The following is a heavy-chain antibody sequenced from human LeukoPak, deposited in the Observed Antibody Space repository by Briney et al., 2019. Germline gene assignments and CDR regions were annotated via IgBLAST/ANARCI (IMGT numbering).Heavy chain of an antibody. CDR2: FDPEDGET. CDR1: GYTLTELS. V-gene: IGHV1-24*01. J-gene: IGHJ4*02. CDR3: ATGGDITTGSFDY. Sequence: ASVKVSCKVSGYTLTELSMHWVRQAPGKGLEWMGGFDPEDGETIYAQKFQGRVTMTEDTSTDTAYMELSSLRSEDSAVYYCATGGDITTGSFDYWGQGTLVTVSS. D-gene: IGHD3-22*01.